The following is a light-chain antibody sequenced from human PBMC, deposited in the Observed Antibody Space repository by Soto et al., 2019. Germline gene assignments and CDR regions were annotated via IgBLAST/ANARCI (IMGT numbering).Light chain of an antibody. J-gene: IGLJ1*01. Sequence: QSALTQPPSASGSPGQSVTISCTGTNSDVGDYNYVSWYQQHPGKAPKLMIYEVTKRPSGVPDRFSGSKSANTASLTVSGLQAEDEADYYCSSYAGTNHYVFGTGTKVTVL. V-gene: IGLV2-8*01. CDR1: NSDVGDYNY. CDR3: SSYAGTNHYV. CDR2: EVT.